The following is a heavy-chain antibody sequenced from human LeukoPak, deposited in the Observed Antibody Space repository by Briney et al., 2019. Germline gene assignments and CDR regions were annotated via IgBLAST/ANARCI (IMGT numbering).Heavy chain of an antibody. D-gene: IGHD3-22*01. CDR1: GGSISSYY. Sequence: SETLSLTCTVSGGSISSYYWSWIRQPPGKGLEWIGYIYYSGNTNYNPSLKSRVTISVDTSKNQFSLKLSSVTAADTAVYYCARGGGLGYDSSGYYYGAFDIWGQGTMVTVSS. J-gene: IGHJ3*02. V-gene: IGHV4-59*01. CDR2: IYYSGNT. CDR3: ARGGGLGYDSSGYYYGAFDI.